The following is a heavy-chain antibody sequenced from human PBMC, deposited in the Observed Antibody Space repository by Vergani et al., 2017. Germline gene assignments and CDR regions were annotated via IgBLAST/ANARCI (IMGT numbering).Heavy chain of an antibody. D-gene: IGHD3-16*01. CDR3: AHRPGGTPDYCYYGMDV. V-gene: IGHV2-5*02. CDR1: GFSLSTSGVG. Sequence: QITLKESGPTLVKPTQTLTLTCTFSGFSLSTSGVGVGWIRQPPGKALEWLALIYWDDDKRYSPSLKSRLTNTKDTSNNQVVLTMTNMDPVDTATYYGAHRPGGTPDYCYYGMDVWGQGTTVTVSS. J-gene: IGHJ6*02. CDR2: IYWDDDK.